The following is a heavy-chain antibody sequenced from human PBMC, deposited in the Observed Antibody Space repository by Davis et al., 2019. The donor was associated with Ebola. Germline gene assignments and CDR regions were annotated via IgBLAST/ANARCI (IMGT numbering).Heavy chain of an antibody. D-gene: IGHD5-18*01. CDR3: AKTRGYRLYYFEY. Sequence: RLSCAASGFTFDDHAMSWVRQAPGKALEWVSLISGNGYGTEYGDSVKGRFTISRDNSKNFLYLQVNDLRPEDTALYFCAKTRGYRLYYFEYWGQGTLVTVSS. CDR2: ISGNGYGT. J-gene: IGHJ4*02. V-gene: IGHV3-43*02. CDR1: GFTFDDHA.